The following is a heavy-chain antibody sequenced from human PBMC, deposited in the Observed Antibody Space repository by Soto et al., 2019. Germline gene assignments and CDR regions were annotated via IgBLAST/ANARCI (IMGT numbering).Heavy chain of an antibody. D-gene: IGHD6-13*01. CDR2: ISYDGSNK. CDR3: ARGPQDSSSWYSYFQH. V-gene: IGHV3-30-3*01. Sequence: QVQLVESGGGVVQPGRSLRLSCAASGFTFSSYAMHWVRQAPGKGREWVAVISYDGSNKYYADSVKGRFTISRDNSKNTLYLQMNSLRAEDTAVYYCARGPQDSSSWYSYFQHWGQGTLVTVSS. J-gene: IGHJ1*01. CDR1: GFTFSSYA.